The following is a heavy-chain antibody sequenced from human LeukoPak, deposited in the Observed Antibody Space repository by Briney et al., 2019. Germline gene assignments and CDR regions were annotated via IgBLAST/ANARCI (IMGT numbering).Heavy chain of an antibody. J-gene: IGHJ4*02. CDR3: SKDGGTHFDH. CDR2: ISNSGTTI. CDR1: GFTFRISG. Sequence: PGGSLRLSCAPSGFTFRISGMNWVRQAPGKGREWVSYISNSGTTIPYAQSVKGRFTITRDNAQNSLTLHMNTLIADDTAVYYCSKDGGTHFDHWGQGTLVTVSS. D-gene: IGHD1-26*01. V-gene: IGHV3-48*01.